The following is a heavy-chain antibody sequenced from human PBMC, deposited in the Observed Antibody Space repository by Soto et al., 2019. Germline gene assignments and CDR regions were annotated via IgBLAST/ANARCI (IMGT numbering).Heavy chain of an antibody. CDR1: GFTFSGYP. V-gene: IGHV3-23*01. CDR2: ISGSGGST. D-gene: IGHD3-10*01. J-gene: IGHJ4*02. Sequence: PGGSLRLSCAASGFTFSGYPLSWFRQAPGKGLEWVSAISGSGGSTYYADSVKGRFTISRDNSKNTLYLQMNSLRAEDTAVYYCAKDAPSHYGHYEWGQGTLVTVPS. CDR3: AKDAPSHYGHYE.